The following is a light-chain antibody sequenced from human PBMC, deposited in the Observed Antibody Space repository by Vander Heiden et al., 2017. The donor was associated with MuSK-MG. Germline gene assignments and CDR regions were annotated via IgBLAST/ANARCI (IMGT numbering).Light chain of an antibody. CDR1: QSVLYSSNNKNY. CDR3: QQDDTTPGT. CDR2: WAS. J-gene: IGKJ2*01. V-gene: IGKV4-1*01. Sequence: DIVMTQSPDSLAVSLGERATINCKSSQSVLYSSNNKNYLAWYQQKPGQPPKLLIYWASTRESGVPDRFSGSGSGTDFTLTISSLQAEDVAVYYCQQDDTTPGTFGQGTKLGIK.